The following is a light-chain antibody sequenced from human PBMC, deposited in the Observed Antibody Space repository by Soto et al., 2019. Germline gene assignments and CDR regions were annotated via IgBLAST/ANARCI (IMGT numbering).Light chain of an antibody. Sequence: EIVMTQSPATLSVSPGERATLSCRASQSVSSNFAWYQQKPGQAPRLLIYGASTSATGSPARFSGSGSGTEFTRTISSLQSEDFAVYYCQQYNNWPLTVGQGTNVEIK. CDR2: GAS. V-gene: IGKV3-15*01. CDR1: QSVSSN. J-gene: IGKJ1*01. CDR3: QQYNNWPLT.